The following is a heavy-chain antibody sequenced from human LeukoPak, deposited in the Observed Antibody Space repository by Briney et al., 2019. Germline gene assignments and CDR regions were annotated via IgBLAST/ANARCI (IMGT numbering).Heavy chain of an antibody. CDR2: TSGDGITT. Sequence: TCDDYASRRIRKTPGKGLEWVSLTSGDGITTYFADSVKGRFTIPRDNSKSSLFLQMNSLRTEDTALYYCARDHVYGGADYWGQGTLVTVSS. CDR3: ARDHVYGGADY. CDR1: TCDDYA. J-gene: IGHJ4*02. V-gene: IGHV3-43*02. D-gene: IGHD5/OR15-5a*01.